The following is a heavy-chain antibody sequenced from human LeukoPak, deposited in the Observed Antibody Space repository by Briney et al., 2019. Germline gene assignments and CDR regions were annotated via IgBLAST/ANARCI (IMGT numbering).Heavy chain of an antibody. CDR2: IKQDGSKI. Sequence: GGSLRLSCAASELTFSHFWMNWVRQAPGKGLEWVANIKQDGSKIHYADSVEGRFTISRDNAKNSLYLQMNSLRAEDTAVYYCVRGNLYWSDVGDYWGQGALVTVSS. D-gene: IGHD1-1*01. V-gene: IGHV3-7*03. CDR3: VRGNLYWSDVGDY. CDR1: ELTFSHFW. J-gene: IGHJ4*02.